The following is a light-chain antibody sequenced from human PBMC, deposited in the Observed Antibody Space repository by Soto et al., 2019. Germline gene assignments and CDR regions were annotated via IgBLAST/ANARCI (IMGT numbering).Light chain of an antibody. CDR2: GNS. CDR1: SSNIGAGYD. Sequence: QSVLTQPPSVSVAPGQRVTISCTGSSSNIGAGYDVHWYQQLPGTAPKVLIYGNSNRPSGVPDRFSGSKSGTSASLAITGLQAEDEADYYCQSYDSSLSGSWVFGGGTKLTVL. J-gene: IGLJ3*02. V-gene: IGLV1-40*01. CDR3: QSYDSSLSGSWV.